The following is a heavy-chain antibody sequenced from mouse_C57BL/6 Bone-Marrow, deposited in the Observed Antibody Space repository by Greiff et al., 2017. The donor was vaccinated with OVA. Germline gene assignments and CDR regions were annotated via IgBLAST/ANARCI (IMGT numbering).Heavy chain of an antibody. CDR1: GYTFTDYE. J-gene: IGHJ2*01. V-gene: IGHV1-15*01. CDR3: TRPGYYLYYFDY. Sequence: VQLQQSGAELVRPGASVTLSCKASGYTFTDYEMHWVKQTPVHGLEWIGANDPETGGTAYNQKFKGKAILTADKSSSTAYMELRSLTSEDSAVYYCTRPGYYLYYFDYWGQGTTLTVSS. CDR2: NDPETGGT. D-gene: IGHD2-3*01.